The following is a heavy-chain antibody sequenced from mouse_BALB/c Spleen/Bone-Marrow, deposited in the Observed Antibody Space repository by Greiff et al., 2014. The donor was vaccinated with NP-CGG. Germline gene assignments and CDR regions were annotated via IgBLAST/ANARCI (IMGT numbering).Heavy chain of an antibody. D-gene: IGHD3-3*01. CDR2: IYPGDGDT. V-gene: IGHV1-80*01. J-gene: IGHJ2*01. CDR1: GYAFSVYW. CDR3: ARGWISVDY. Sequence: VKLQESGAELVRPGSSVKISCKASGYAFSVYWMNWVKQRPGQGLEWIGQIYPGDGDTNYNGKFKGRATLTADKSSNTAYMQLSSLTSEDSAVYFCARGWISVDYWGQGTTLTVSS.